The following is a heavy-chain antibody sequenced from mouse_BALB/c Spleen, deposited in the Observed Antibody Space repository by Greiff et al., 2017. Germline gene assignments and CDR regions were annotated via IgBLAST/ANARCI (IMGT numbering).Heavy chain of an antibody. V-gene: IGHV3-8*02. CDR1: GDSITSGY. Sequence: VQLQQSGPSLVKPSQTLSLTCSVTGDSITSGYWNWIRKFPGNKLEYMGYISYSGSTYYNPSLKSRISITRDTSKNQYYLQLNSVTTEDTATYYCARPSLLRSYAMDYWGQGTSVTVSS. CDR3: ARPSLLRSYAMDY. CDR2: ISYSGST. J-gene: IGHJ4*01. D-gene: IGHD1-2*01.